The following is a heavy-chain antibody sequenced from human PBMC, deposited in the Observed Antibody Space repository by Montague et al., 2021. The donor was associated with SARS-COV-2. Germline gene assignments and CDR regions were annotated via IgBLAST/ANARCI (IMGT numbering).Heavy chain of an antibody. D-gene: IGHD6-13*01. CDR2: TYYRSKWYN. V-gene: IGHV6-1*01. CDR3: ASGRMVPYSSSWTTLYYYYGMDV. CDR1: GDSVSSNSAA. J-gene: IGHJ6*02. Sequence: CAISGDSVSSNSAAWNWIRQSPSGGLEWLGRTYYRSKWYNDYAVSVKSRITINPDTSKNQFSLQLNSVTPEDTAVYYCASGRMVPYSSSWTTLYYYYGMDVWGQGTTVTVPS.